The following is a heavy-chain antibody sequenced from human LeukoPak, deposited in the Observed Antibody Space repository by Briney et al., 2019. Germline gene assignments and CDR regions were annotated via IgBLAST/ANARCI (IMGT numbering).Heavy chain of an antibody. V-gene: IGHV3-23*01. J-gene: IGHJ4*02. CDR1: GFTFSSYA. CDR3: AKAGVGATVFDY. D-gene: IGHD1-26*01. Sequence: GGTLRLSCAASGFTFSSYAMSWVRQAPGKWLDWVSAISSSGCHTNYADYVKGRFTISRDNLKNTLYLQMNSLRAEDTAVYYCAKAGVGATVFDYWGQGTLVTVSS. CDR2: ISSSGCHT.